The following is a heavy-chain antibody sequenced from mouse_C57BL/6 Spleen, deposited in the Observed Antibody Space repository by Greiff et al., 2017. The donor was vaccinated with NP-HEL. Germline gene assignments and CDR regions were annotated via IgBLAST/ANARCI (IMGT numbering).Heavy chain of an antibody. CDR1: GYTFTSYG. Sequence: QVQLQQSGAELARPGASVKLSCKASGYTFTSYGISWVKQRTGQGLEWIGEIYPRSGNTYYNEKFKGKATLTADKSSSTAYMELRSLTSEDSAVYFCGRGIFGYYGSSIPFAYWGQGTLVTVSA. J-gene: IGHJ3*01. D-gene: IGHD1-1*01. CDR3: GRGIFGYYGSSIPFAY. V-gene: IGHV1-81*01. CDR2: IYPRSGNT.